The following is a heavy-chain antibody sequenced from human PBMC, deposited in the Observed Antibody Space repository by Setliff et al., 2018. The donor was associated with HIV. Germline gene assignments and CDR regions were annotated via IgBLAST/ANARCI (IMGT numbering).Heavy chain of an antibody. Sequence: GGSLRLSCAASGFTFSSAWMGWVRQAPAKGLEWVANISPDGSATYYVDSVKGRFTISRDNAKNSLYLQLNSLRVEDTAVYFCASTGLLLPRFGASYYYYGMDVWGQGTTVTVSS. V-gene: IGHV3-7*01. D-gene: IGHD3-10*01. J-gene: IGHJ6*02. CDR3: ASTGLLLPRFGASYYYYGMDV. CDR2: ISPDGSAT. CDR1: GFTFSSAW.